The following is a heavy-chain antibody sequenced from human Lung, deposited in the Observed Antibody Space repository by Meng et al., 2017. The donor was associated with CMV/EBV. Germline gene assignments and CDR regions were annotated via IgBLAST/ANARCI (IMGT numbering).Heavy chain of an antibody. CDR2: INPCDGNT. D-gene: IGHD6-13*01. Sequence: ASXXVSXKASGYTFTSYYMHWVRQAPGQGLEWMGMINPCDGNTSYAQKLQGRVTMTTDTSTSTVYMELSSLRSDDTAVYYCASSRYSSSWSGCFDIWGQGKXVTGAS. J-gene: IGHJ4*02. V-gene: IGHV1-46*01. CDR3: ASSRYSSSWSGCFDI. CDR1: GYTFTSYY.